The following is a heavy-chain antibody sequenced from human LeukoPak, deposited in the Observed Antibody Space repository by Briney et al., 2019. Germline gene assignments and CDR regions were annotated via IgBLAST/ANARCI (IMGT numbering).Heavy chain of an antibody. V-gene: IGHV3-48*02. CDR3: ARDNFGFDP. D-gene: IGHD3-3*01. Sequence: GGSLRLSCAASGFTFSSYSMHWVRQAPGKGLEWVSYISGYSSTIFYVDSVKGRFTISRDNAKNSLYLQMNSLRDEDTAVYYCARDNFGFDPWGQGTLVTVSS. J-gene: IGHJ5*02. CDR1: GFTFSSYS. CDR2: ISGYSSTI.